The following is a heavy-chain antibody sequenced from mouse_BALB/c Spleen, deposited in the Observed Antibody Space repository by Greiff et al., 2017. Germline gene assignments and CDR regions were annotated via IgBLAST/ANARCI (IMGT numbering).Heavy chain of an antibody. CDR3: ARRGGGYHWYFDV. J-gene: IGHJ1*01. CDR1: GYTFTSYD. D-gene: IGHD2-2*01. CDR2: IYPGDGST. Sequence: VQVVESGPELVKPGALVKISCKASGYTFTSYDINWVKQRPGQGLEWIGWIYPGDGSTKYNEKFKGKATLTADKSSSTAYMQLSSLTSENSAVYFCARRGGGYHWYFDVWGAGTTVTVSS. V-gene: IGHV1S56*01.